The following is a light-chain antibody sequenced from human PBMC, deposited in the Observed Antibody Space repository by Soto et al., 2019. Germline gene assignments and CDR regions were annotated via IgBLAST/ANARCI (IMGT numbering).Light chain of an antibody. CDR3: QQHGSWGIT. J-gene: IGKJ3*01. CDR2: AAS. CDR1: QSVSSNS. V-gene: IGKV3-20*01. Sequence: EIVLTQSPATLSLSPGESATLSCRTSQSVSSNSLAWHQQKPGQAPRLLMYAASSRAAGIPDRFSGSGSGTAFTLTIRSLEPEGFAVYYCQQHGSWGITFGPGAKVDTK.